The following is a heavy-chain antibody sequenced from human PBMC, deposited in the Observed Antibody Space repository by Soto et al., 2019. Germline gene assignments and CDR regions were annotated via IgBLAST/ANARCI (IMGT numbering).Heavy chain of an antibody. CDR3: AREGGVVQNYYYYGMDV. V-gene: IGHV1-46*01. J-gene: IGHJ6*02. D-gene: IGHD3-3*01. CDR2: IIPSGGST. Sequence: ASVKVSCKPSGGSFSKNAINWVRQAPGQGLEWMGGIIPSGGSTSYAQKFQGRVTMTRDTSTSTVYMELSSLRSEDTAVYYCAREGGVVQNYYYYGMDVWGQGTTVTVS. CDR1: GGSFSKNA.